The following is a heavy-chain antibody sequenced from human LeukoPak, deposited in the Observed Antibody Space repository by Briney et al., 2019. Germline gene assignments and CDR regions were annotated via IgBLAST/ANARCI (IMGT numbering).Heavy chain of an antibody. J-gene: IGHJ5*02. Sequence: GSLRLSCAASGFTFSSYAMSWIRQPPGKGLEWIGYIYYSGGTNYNPSLKSRVTISVDTSKNQFSLKLTSVTAADTAVYYCARGRSSVDPWGQGTLVTVSS. CDR3: ARGRSSVDP. V-gene: IGHV4-59*01. CDR2: IYYSGGT. CDR1: GFTFSSYA.